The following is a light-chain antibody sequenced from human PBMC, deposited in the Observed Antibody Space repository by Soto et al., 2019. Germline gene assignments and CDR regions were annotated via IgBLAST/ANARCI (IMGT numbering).Light chain of an antibody. CDR1: QSVRSS. CDR3: QQYGRSPYT. J-gene: IGKJ2*01. Sequence: EIVLTQSPATLSLSPGARATLSCRASQSVRSSLAWYQQQPGQAPRLLIYDASSRATGIPARFSGSGSGTDFTLTISRLEPEDFAVYYCQQYGRSPYTFGQGTKVDIK. CDR2: DAS. V-gene: IGKV3-20*01.